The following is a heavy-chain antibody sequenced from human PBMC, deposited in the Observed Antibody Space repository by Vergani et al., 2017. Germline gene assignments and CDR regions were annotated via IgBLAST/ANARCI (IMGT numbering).Heavy chain of an antibody. CDR1: GFTFTSYA. CDR2: ISGSGATS. D-gene: IGHD3-10*01. Sequence: EVRLLESGGGLVQPGGSLRLSCVGSGFTFTSYAMNWVRQAPGKGLEWVSGISGSGATSYYAESMKGRFAMSRDNSKNTLYLQMNSLRAEDTAVYYCAKDHKWFGELLLDYWGQGTLVTVSS. V-gene: IGHV3-23*01. J-gene: IGHJ4*02. CDR3: AKDHKWFGELLLDY.